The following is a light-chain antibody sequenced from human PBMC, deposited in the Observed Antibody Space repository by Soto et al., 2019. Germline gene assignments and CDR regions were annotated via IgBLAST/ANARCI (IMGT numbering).Light chain of an antibody. CDR1: QTLLHSNGYNY. J-gene: IGKJ4*01. V-gene: IGKV2-28*01. Sequence: DIVMTQSPLSLPVTPGEPASISCRSSQTLLHSNGYNYLDWYLQKPGQSPQLLISLGSDRASGVPDRFSGSGSGTDFTLTISSLQPEDFATYYCQQVNNYPLTFGGGTKVEI. CDR2: LGS. CDR3: QQVNNYPLT.